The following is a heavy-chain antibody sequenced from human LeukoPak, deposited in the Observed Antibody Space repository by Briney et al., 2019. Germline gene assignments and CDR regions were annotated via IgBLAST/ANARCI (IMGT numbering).Heavy chain of an antibody. Sequence: GSLRLSFAASGFTFSSYSMNWVRQAPGRGLEWVSSISSSSSYIYYADSVKGRFTISRDNAKNSLYLQMNSLRAEDTAVYYCASRYGGYGHLDYWGQGTLVTVSS. CDR2: ISSSSSYI. CDR3: ASRYGGYGHLDY. CDR1: GFTFSSYS. D-gene: IGHD5-12*01. V-gene: IGHV3-21*01. J-gene: IGHJ4*02.